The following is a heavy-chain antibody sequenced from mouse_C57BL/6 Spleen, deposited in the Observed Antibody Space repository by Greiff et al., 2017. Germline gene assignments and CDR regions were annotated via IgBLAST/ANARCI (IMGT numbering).Heavy chain of an antibody. Sequence: LQQPGAELVMPGASVKLSCKASGYTFTSYWMHWVKQRPGQGLEWIGEIDPSDSYTNYNQKFKGKSTLTVDKSSSTAYMQLSSLTSEDSAVYYCARGGSNFFYWGQGTTLTVSS. J-gene: IGHJ2*01. CDR2: IDPSDSYT. D-gene: IGHD2-5*01. CDR3: ARGGSNFFY. V-gene: IGHV1-69*01. CDR1: GYTFTSYW.